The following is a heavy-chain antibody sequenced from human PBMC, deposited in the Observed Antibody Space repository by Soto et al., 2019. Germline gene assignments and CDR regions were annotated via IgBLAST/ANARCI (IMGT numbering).Heavy chain of an antibody. J-gene: IGHJ3*01. CDR2: INPLKGDT. V-gene: IGHV1-18*01. CDR1: GYTFSTDG. Sequence: SGKVACKASGYTFSTDGITWVRQAPRQGLDWMGWINPLKGDTKSAANFQDRVTMTTDTSTRTAYMELRSLRSDDTDVYYCARVKVPAAILGAFDLWGQGTLVTV. CDR3: ARVKVPAAILGAFDL. D-gene: IGHD2-2*02.